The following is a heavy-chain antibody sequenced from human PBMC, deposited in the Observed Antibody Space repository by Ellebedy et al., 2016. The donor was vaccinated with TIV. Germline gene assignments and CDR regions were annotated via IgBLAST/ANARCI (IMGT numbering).Heavy chain of an antibody. CDR2: IYYSGST. CDR3: ARALSRGWYLFDY. CDR1: GGSISTYY. Sequence: GSLRLXXTVSGGSISTYYWSWIRQPPGKGLEWIGYIYYSGSTHYNPSLRSRVTISVDTTKNQWSLRLRSVTAADTAVYFCARALSRGWYLFDYWGQGILVSVSS. D-gene: IGHD6-19*01. V-gene: IGHV4-59*08. J-gene: IGHJ4*02.